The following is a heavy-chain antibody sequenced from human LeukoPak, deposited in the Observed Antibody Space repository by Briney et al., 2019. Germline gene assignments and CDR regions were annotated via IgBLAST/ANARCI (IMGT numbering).Heavy chain of an antibody. Sequence: SETLSLTCTVSGGSISSSSYYWGWIRQPPGKGLEWIGSIYYSGSTYYNPSLKSRVTISVDTSKNQFSLKLSSVTAADTAVYYCARKGYGDYAMDYWGQGTLVTVSS. J-gene: IGHJ4*02. CDR2: IYYSGST. V-gene: IGHV4-39*07. CDR3: ARKGYGDYAMDY. CDR1: GGSISSSSYY. D-gene: IGHD4-17*01.